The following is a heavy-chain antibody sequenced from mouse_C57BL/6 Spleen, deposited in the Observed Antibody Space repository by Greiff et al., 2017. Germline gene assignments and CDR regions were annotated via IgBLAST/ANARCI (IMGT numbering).Heavy chain of an antibody. CDR2: IDPSDSET. Sequence: VQLQQPGAELVRPGSSVKLSCKASGYTFTSYWMHWVKQRPIQGLEWIGNIDPSDSETHYNQKFKDKATLTVDKSSSTAYMQLSSLTSEDSAVYYCARGATVVAPDYWGQGTTLTVSS. D-gene: IGHD1-1*01. V-gene: IGHV1-52*01. CDR3: ARGATVVAPDY. J-gene: IGHJ2*01. CDR1: GYTFTSYW.